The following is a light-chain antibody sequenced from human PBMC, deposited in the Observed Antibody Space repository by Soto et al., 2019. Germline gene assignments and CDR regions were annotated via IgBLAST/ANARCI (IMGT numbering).Light chain of an antibody. CDR1: SGDVGGYNY. J-gene: IGLJ1*01. CDR3: SSYTSSSTPYV. Sequence: QSALTQPASVSGSPGQSITISCTGTSGDVGGYNYVSWYQQHPGKAPKLMIYEVSNRPSGVSNRFSGSKSGNTASLTISGLQAEDEADYYCSSYTSSSTPYVFGTGTKVTV. V-gene: IGLV2-14*01. CDR2: EVS.